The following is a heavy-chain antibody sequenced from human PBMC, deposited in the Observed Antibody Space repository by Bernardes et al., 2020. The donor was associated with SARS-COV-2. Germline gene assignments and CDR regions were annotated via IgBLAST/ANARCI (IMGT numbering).Heavy chain of an antibody. Sequence: SETLYLTCTVSGGSISSSSYYWGWIRQPPGKGLEWIGSIYYSGSTYYNPSLKSRVTISVDTSKNQFSLKLSSVTAADTAVYYCARGGYDFWSGPRGGWFDPWGQGTLVTVSS. CDR1: GGSISSSSYY. D-gene: IGHD3-3*01. CDR2: IYYSGST. J-gene: IGHJ5*02. CDR3: ARGGYDFWSGPRGGWFDP. V-gene: IGHV4-39*01.